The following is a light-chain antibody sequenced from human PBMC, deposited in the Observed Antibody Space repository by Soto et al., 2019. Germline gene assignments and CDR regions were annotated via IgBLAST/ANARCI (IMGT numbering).Light chain of an antibody. CDR3: QQRTTWPT. Sequence: EIVLTQSPATLSLSPGDRATLSCRASQSVTSSLAWFQQKPGQAPRLLIYDVSRRATAIPARFSGSGSGTDFTLTSSSLDPEDFAVYYCQQRTTWPTFGGGTKVEIK. J-gene: IGKJ4*01. CDR1: QSVTSS. CDR2: DVS. V-gene: IGKV3-11*01.